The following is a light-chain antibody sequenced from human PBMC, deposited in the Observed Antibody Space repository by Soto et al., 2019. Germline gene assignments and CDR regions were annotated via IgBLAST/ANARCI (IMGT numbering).Light chain of an antibody. J-gene: IGLJ2*01. V-gene: IGLV2-14*03. CDR3: TSWTTSTTMI. CDR1: RRDIGAYNF. CDR2: DVN. Sequence: QSALTQPDSVSGSPGQSITISCTGTRRDIGAYNFVSWYQQHPGEVPKLILYDVNVRPSGVSNRFSGSKSGNTASLTISGLQAEDEDDYYCTSWTTSTTMIFGGGTKLTVL.